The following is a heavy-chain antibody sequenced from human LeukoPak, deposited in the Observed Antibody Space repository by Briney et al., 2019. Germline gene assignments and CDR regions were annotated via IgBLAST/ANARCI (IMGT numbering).Heavy chain of an antibody. D-gene: IGHD3-3*01. CDR1: GGTFSSYA. Sequence: GASVKVSCKASGGTFSSYAISWVRQAPGQGLEWMGGIIPIFGTANYAQKFQGRVTITTDESTSTAYMELSSLRSEDTAVYYCALRFLGPPPEYFQHWGQGTLVTVSS. CDR2: IIPIFGTA. V-gene: IGHV1-69*05. CDR3: ALRFLGPPPEYFQH. J-gene: IGHJ1*01.